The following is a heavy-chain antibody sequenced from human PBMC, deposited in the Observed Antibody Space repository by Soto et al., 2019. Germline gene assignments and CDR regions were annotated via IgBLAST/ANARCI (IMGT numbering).Heavy chain of an antibody. CDR2: IYYSGST. V-gene: IGHV4-30-4*01. CDR1: GGSISSGDYY. CDR3: ARAFPNGWFDP. Sequence: PSETLSLTCTVSGGSISSGDYYWSWIRQPPGKGLEWIGYIYYSGSTYYNPSLKSRVTISVDTSENQFSLKLSSVTAADTAVYYCARAFPNGWFDPWGQGTLVTVSS. D-gene: IGHD2-8*01. J-gene: IGHJ5*02.